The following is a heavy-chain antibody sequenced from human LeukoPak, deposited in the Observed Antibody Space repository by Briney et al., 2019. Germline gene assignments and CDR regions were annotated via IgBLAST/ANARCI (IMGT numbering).Heavy chain of an antibody. J-gene: IGHJ4*02. V-gene: IGHV3-23*01. CDR1: GFTFSSYA. CDR2: ISGSGGST. D-gene: IGHD3-3*01. CDR3: AKDSLNFWSGYPYYFDY. Sequence: GGSLRLSCAASGFTFSSYAMSWVRQAPGKGLEWVSAISGSGGSTYYADSVKGRFTISRDNSKNTLYLQMNSLRAEDTAVYYCAKDSLNFWSGYPYYFDYWGQGTLVTVSS.